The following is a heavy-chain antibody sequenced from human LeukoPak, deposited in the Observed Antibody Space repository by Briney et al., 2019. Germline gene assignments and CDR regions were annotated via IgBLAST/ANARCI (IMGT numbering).Heavy chain of an antibody. Sequence: GGSLRLSCAASGLIFSDSYMSWIRQAPGKGLEWVSHISRTGGNTFYGESVKGRLTISRENAKNSVYLHMRSLRAEDTAVYYCGRVDSSSGFAVDFWGKGTHVIVSS. D-gene: IGHD6-19*01. CDR1: GLIFSDSY. J-gene: IGHJ4*02. CDR3: GRVDSSSGFAVDF. V-gene: IGHV3-11*01. CDR2: ISRTGGNT.